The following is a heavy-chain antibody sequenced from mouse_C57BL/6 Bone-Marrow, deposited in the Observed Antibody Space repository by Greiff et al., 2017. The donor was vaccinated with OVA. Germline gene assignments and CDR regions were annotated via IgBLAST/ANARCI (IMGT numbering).Heavy chain of an antibody. V-gene: IGHV5-17*01. CDR3: ARPTVVPFDY. J-gene: IGHJ2*01. Sequence: VQLKESGGGLVKPGGSLKLSCAASGFTFSDYGMHWVRQAPEKGLEWVAYISSGSSTIYYADTVKGRFTISRDNAKNTLFLQMTSLRSEDTAMYYCARPTVVPFDYWGQGTTLTVSS. CDR2: ISSGSSTI. D-gene: IGHD1-1*01. CDR1: GFTFSDYG.